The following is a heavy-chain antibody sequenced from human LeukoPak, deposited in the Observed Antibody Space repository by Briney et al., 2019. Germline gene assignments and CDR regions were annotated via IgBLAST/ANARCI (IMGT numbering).Heavy chain of an antibody. CDR1: GGTFSSYA. Sequence: SVKVSRKASGGTFSSYAISWVRQAPGQGLEWMGGIIPIFGTANYAQKFQGRVTITTDESTSTAYMELSGLRSEDTAVYYCARLEGSGNLYFDYWGQGTLVTVSS. V-gene: IGHV1-69*05. J-gene: IGHJ4*02. CDR2: IIPIFGTA. D-gene: IGHD6-19*01. CDR3: ARLEGSGNLYFDY.